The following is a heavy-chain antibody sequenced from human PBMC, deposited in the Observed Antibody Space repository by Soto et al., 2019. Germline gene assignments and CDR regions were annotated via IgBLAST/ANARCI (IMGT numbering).Heavy chain of an antibody. CDR1: GASMSSYY. D-gene: IGHD2-2*01. V-gene: IGHV4-4*07. CDR3: ARGQRLSDWLDP. J-gene: IGHJ5*02. Sequence: SETLSLTCSVSGASMSSYYWTWIRQPAVKVLEWIGRIYSSGGTHYNPSLKSRVSISLDTSKNQFSLRLNSVTAADTAVYYCARGQRLSDWLDPWGQGTLLTVSS. CDR2: IYSSGGT.